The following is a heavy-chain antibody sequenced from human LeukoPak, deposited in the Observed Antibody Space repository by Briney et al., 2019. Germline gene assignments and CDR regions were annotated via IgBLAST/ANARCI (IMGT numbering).Heavy chain of an antibody. D-gene: IGHD2-15*01. CDR3: AKNVVVKRYIDY. J-gene: IGHJ4*02. CDR2: ISGSGRTT. CDR1: GFTFSNHA. Sequence: GGSLRLSCAASGFTFSNHAMSWVRQTPGKGLQWVSVISGSGRTTEYADSVKGRFTISRDNSKNTLSLQMNSLRVEDTAIYYCAKNVVVKRYIDYWGQGALVTVSS. V-gene: IGHV3-23*01.